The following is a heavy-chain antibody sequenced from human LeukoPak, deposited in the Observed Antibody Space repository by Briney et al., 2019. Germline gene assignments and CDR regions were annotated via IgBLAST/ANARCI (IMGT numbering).Heavy chain of an antibody. CDR1: GFTFSSYA. CDR2: ISYDGSNK. D-gene: IGHD3-10*01. V-gene: IGHV3-30*01. Sequence: PGRSLRLSCAASGFTFSSYAMHWVRQAPGKGLEWVAVISYDGSNKYYADSVKGRFTISRDNSKNTLYLQMNSLRAEDKAVYYCARDGRYYGSGSYYISHFFDYWGQGTLVTVSS. J-gene: IGHJ4*02. CDR3: ARDGRYYGSGSYYISHFFDY.